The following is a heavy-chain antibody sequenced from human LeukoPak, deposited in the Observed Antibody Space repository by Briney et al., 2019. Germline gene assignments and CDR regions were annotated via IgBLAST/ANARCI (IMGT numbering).Heavy chain of an antibody. CDR1: GGSISSSSYY. V-gene: IGHV4-39*01. CDR3: ARLLEWSFPFDP. Sequence: SETLSLTCFVSGGSISSSSYYWGWIRKPPGKGLEWIGSIYYTGSTYYNPSLKSRVIISVDTSKNQFSLNLSSVTAADTAVYYCARLLEWSFPFDPWGQGTLVAVSS. CDR2: IYYTGST. J-gene: IGHJ5*02. D-gene: IGHD3-3*01.